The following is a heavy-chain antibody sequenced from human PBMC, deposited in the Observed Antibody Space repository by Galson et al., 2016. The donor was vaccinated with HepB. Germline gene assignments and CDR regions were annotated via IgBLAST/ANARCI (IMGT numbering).Heavy chain of an antibody. CDR3: AKGLLKFDY. J-gene: IGHJ4*02. CDR2: ISASGNNT. CDR1: GFTFSSYA. V-gene: IGHV3-23*01. Sequence: SLRLSCAASGFTFSSYAMTWVRQAPGKGLEGVSVISASGNNTYYADSVKGRFTISRDNSKNTMYLKMNSLRAEDTSVYYCAKGLLKFDYWDQGTLVTVSS.